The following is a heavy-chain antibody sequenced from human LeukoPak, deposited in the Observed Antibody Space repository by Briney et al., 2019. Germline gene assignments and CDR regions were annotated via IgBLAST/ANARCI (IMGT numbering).Heavy chain of an antibody. V-gene: IGHV3-21*01. Sequence: PGGSLRLSCAASGFTFSSYSMNWVRQAPGKGLEWVSSISSSSSYIYYADSVKGRFTISRDNVKNSLYLQMNSLRAEDTAVYYCARGGVIGGEEFDYWGQGTLVTVSS. CDR1: GFTFSSYS. CDR2: ISSSSSYI. J-gene: IGHJ4*02. D-gene: IGHD3-16*02. CDR3: ARGGVIGGEEFDY.